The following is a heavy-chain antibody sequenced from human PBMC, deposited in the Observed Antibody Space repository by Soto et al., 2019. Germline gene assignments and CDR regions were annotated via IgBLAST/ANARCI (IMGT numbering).Heavy chain of an antibody. CDR3: ARDEIQLWFEGPPFDY. CDR1: GYIFSGYY. Sequence: ASVKVSCKASGYIFSGYYIHWLRQAPGQGLEWMGWINPKTGGTKYTQKFQGRVTMTRDTSSSTAYMELSSLTSDDTAVYYCARDEIQLWFEGPPFDYWGQGTLVTVSS. J-gene: IGHJ4*02. D-gene: IGHD5-18*01. CDR2: INPKTGGT. V-gene: IGHV1-2*02.